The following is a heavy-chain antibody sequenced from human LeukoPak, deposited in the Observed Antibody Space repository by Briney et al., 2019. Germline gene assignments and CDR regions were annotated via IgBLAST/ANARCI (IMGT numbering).Heavy chain of an antibody. CDR1: GFTVSSNY. J-gene: IGHJ4*02. V-gene: IGHV3-53*01. Sequence: GGSLRFSCAASGFTVSSNYMSWVRQAPGKGLEWVSVIYSGGSTYYADSVKGRFTISRDNSKNTLYLQMNSLRAEDTAVYYCAREGSSSSFGYWGQGTLVTVSS. D-gene: IGHD6-13*01. CDR2: IYSGGST. CDR3: AREGSSSSFGY.